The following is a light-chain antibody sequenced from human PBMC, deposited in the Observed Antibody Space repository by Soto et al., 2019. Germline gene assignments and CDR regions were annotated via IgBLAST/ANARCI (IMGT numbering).Light chain of an antibody. Sequence: EIVLTQSPGTLSLSPGERATLSCRASETVTGKYLAWYQQKAGQAPRLLNFAASNRATGTPDSFSGSASGTYFTLTISILAPEYFAVYFCQHYSCPPQTFGQGTKLEIK. V-gene: IGKV3-20*01. CDR2: AAS. CDR1: ETVTGKY. J-gene: IGKJ1*01. CDR3: QHYSCPPQT.